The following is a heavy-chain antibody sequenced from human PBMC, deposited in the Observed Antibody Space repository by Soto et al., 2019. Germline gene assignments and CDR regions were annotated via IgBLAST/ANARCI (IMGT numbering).Heavy chain of an antibody. CDR1: GDSISSFY. Sequence: ASETLSLTCTVSGDSISSFYWTWIRQPPGKGLEWVGYIFSSGSTNYNPSLKSRVTISVDTSENQFSLKLPSVTAADTAVYYCARIQLGYDAFDIWGQGTMVTVSS. D-gene: IGHD6-6*01. J-gene: IGHJ3*02. V-gene: IGHV4-59*01. CDR2: IFSSGST. CDR3: ARIQLGYDAFDI.